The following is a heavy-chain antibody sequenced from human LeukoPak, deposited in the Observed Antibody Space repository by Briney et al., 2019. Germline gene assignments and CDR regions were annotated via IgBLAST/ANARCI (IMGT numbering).Heavy chain of an antibody. CDR2: IIPIFGTA. Sequence: GSSVKVSCKASGGTFSNYAISWVRQAPGQGLEWMGGIIPIFGTANYAQKFQGRVTITADEFTSTAYMELSSLRSDDTAVYYCASSGRYRGSYAHPTNYWGQGTLVTVSS. V-gene: IGHV1-69*01. CDR3: ASSGRYRGSYAHPTNY. CDR1: GGTFSNYA. D-gene: IGHD1-26*01. J-gene: IGHJ4*02.